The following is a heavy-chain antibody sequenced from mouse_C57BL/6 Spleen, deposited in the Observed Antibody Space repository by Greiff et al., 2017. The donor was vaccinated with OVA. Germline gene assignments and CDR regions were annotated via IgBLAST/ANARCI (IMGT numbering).Heavy chain of an antibody. Sequence: QVQLLQSGAELVMPGASVKLSCTASGYTFNSYWMPWVKQRPGQGLEWIGEIDPSDSYTNYNQKFKGKSTLTVDKSSSTAYMQPSSLTSEDSAVYYCARCAYGSSTAWFAYWGQGTLVTVSA. CDR2: IDPSDSYT. J-gene: IGHJ3*01. V-gene: IGHV1-69*01. CDR3: ARCAYGSSTAWFAY. D-gene: IGHD1-1*01. CDR1: GYTFNSYW.